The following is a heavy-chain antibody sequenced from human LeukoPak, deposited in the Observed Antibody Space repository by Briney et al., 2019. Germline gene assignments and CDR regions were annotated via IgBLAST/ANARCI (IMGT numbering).Heavy chain of an antibody. CDR2: ISSSYI. J-gene: IGHJ4*02. CDR3: ARSYDSSGYYYGY. D-gene: IGHD3-22*01. CDR1: GFTFSSYS. Sequence: GGSLRLSCAASGFTFSSYSMNWVRQAPGKGLEWVSSISSSYIYYADSVKGRFTISRDNAKNSLYLQMNSLRAEDTAVYYCARSYDSSGYYYGYWGQGTLVTVSS. V-gene: IGHV3-21*01.